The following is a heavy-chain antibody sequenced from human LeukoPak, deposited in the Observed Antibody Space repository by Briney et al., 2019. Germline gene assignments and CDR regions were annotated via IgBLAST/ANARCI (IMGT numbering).Heavy chain of an antibody. V-gene: IGHV1-2*02. CDR2: INPNSGGT. J-gene: IGHJ6*03. CDR3: ARGMGFLGGNNYYYYMDV. CDR1: GYTFTSYT. D-gene: IGHD3-3*01. Sequence: GASVKVSCKASGYTFTSYTMNWVRQAPGQGLEWMGWINPNSGGTNYAQKFQGRVTMTRDTSISTAYMELSRLRSDDTAVYYCARGMGFLGGNNYYYYMDVWGKGTTVTVSS.